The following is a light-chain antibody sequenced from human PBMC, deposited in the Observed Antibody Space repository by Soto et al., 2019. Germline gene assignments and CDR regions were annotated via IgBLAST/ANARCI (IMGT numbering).Light chain of an antibody. Sequence: IVLTQAPATLSLSPWERATLSGMASQSVISYLAWYQQKPGQAPRLLIYVISSRATGIPDRFSGSGSGTDFTLTISRLEPEDFAVYYCQQYGSSPRTFGQGTKVDIK. V-gene: IGKV3-20*01. CDR3: QQYGSSPRT. CDR2: VIS. CDR1: QSVISY. J-gene: IGKJ1*01.